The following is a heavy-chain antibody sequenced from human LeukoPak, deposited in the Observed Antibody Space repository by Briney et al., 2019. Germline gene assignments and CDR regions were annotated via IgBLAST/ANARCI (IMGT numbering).Heavy chain of an antibody. Sequence: ASVEVSCKVSGYTLTELSMFWVRQAPGKGLEWMGSFDPEDGKTIYAQKFQGRVTMTEDTSTDTAYMELSSLRSGDTAVYYCATGYLVTAGLMDVWGQGTTVTVSS. D-gene: IGHD6-13*01. CDR2: FDPEDGKT. V-gene: IGHV1-24*01. J-gene: IGHJ6*02. CDR1: GYTLTELS. CDR3: ATGYLVTAGLMDV.